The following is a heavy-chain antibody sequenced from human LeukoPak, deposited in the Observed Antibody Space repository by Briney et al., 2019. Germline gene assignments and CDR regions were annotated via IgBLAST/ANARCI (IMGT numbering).Heavy chain of an antibody. CDR2: IYHSGST. Sequence: SETLSLTCAVSGGSISSSNWWSWVRQPPGKGLEWIGEIYHSGSTNYNPSLKSRVTISVDKSKNQFSLKLSSVTAADTAVYYCARATVPAAMSSYYYYMDVWGKGTTVTISS. J-gene: IGHJ6*03. D-gene: IGHD2-2*01. CDR3: ARATVPAAMSSYYYYMDV. CDR1: GGSISSSNW. V-gene: IGHV4-4*02.